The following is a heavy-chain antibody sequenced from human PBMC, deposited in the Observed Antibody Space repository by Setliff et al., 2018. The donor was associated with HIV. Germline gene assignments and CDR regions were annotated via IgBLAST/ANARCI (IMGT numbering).Heavy chain of an antibody. J-gene: IGHJ6*03. CDR2: IYPGDSDI. CDR3: VRHRSAVAGTRIGYCYYMDV. Sequence: GESLKISCEASGYTFTNYWVGWVRQMPGKGLEWMGIIYPGDSDIIYSPSFQGQVTISADKSITTAYLQWSSLKASDTALYYCVRHRSAVAGTRIGYCYYMDVWGKGTTVTVSS. D-gene: IGHD6-19*01. CDR1: GYTFTNYW. V-gene: IGHV5-51*01.